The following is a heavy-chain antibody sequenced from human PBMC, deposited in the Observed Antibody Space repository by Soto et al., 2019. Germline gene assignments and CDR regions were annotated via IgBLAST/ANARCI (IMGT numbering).Heavy chain of an antibody. J-gene: IGHJ4*02. CDR2: ISAYNGNT. CDR1: GYTFTSYG. V-gene: IGHV1-18*04. D-gene: IGHD3-22*01. Sequence: QVQLVQSGAEVKKPGASVKVSCKASGYTFTSYGISWVRQAPGQGLEWMGWISAYNGNTNYAQKLQGTVTMTTDTATSTAYMELRSLRSDDTAVYYCARVSWNYDSSGYLDYWGQGTLVTVSS. CDR3: ARVSWNYDSSGYLDY.